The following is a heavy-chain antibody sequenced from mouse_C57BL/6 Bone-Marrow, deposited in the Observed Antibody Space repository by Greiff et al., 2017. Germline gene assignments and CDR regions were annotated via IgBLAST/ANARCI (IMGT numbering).Heavy chain of an antibody. CDR3: TTGGSDGYYAWFAY. D-gene: IGHD2-3*01. Sequence: VQLQQSGAELVRPGASVKLSCTASGFNIQDDYMHWVKQRPEQGLEWIGWIDPENGDTEYASKFQGKATITADTSSNTAYLQLSSLTSEDTAVYYCTTGGSDGYYAWFAYWGQGTLVTVSA. J-gene: IGHJ3*01. CDR1: GFNIQDDY. V-gene: IGHV14-4*01. CDR2: IDPENGDT.